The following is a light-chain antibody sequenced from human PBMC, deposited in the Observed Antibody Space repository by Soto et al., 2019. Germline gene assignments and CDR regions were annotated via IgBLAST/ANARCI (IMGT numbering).Light chain of an antibody. CDR2: DAS. CDR1: QSISSW. J-gene: IGKJ1*01. Sequence: DIQMTQSASSLSASVGDRVTITCRASQSISSWLAWYQQKPGKAPKLLIYDASSLESGVPSRFSGSGSGTEFTLTISSLQPDGFATYYCQQYNSYSRTFGQGTKVDIK. CDR3: QQYNSYSRT. V-gene: IGKV1-5*01.